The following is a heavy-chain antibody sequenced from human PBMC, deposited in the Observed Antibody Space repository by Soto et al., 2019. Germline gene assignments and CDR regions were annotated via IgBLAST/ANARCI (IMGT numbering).Heavy chain of an antibody. D-gene: IGHD2-15*01. CDR3: AKSVRYCLGSSCSPEAFDV. V-gene: IGHV3-30*18. Sequence: QVHLVVSGGGVVQPGRSLRLSCVASGFSFSDSGMHWVRQAPGKGLEWVAAISYDGSNKYYADSVNDRFTISRDNSKNTLSLQMNSLRAEDKAVYYCAKSVRYCLGSSCSPEAFDVWGQGTLVSVSS. J-gene: IGHJ3*01. CDR2: ISYDGSNK. CDR1: GFSFSDSG.